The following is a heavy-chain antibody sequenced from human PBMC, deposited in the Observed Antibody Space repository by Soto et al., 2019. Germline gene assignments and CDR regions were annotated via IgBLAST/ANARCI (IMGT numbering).Heavy chain of an antibody. Sequence: GGSLRLSCAASGFTFSSYWMTWVRQAPGKGLEWVASITRDGSEKYYVDSVKGRFTISRDNAKNSLYLQMNSLRAGDTAVYYCARGGGGADYWGRGTLVTVSS. CDR2: ITRDGSEK. V-gene: IGHV3-7*01. J-gene: IGHJ4*02. D-gene: IGHD2-15*01. CDR3: ARGGGGADY. CDR1: GFTFSSYW.